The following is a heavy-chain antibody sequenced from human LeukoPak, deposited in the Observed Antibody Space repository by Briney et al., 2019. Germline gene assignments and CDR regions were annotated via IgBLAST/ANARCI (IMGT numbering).Heavy chain of an antibody. Sequence: GGSLRLSRAASRFTFSDYYMSGIRPAPGKGLEWVSCISSSGSTIYYADSVKGRFTISRDKAKNSLYLQMNSLRAEDTAVYYCARPNPKRAKMATITGGFDYWGQGTLVTVSS. CDR2: ISSSGSTI. CDR1: RFTFSDYY. D-gene: IGHD5-24*01. V-gene: IGHV3-11*04. CDR3: ARPNPKRAKMATITGGFDY. J-gene: IGHJ4*02.